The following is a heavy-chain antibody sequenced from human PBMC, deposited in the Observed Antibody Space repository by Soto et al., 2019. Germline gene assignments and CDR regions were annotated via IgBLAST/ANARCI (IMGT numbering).Heavy chain of an antibody. CDR3: ARVFTLTYNWFDP. J-gene: IGHJ5*02. Sequence: PSETLSLTCKVSGGSISNPDYYWSWIRQPPGKGLEWIGYTNYSGNTYHNPSLKSRVFISVDTSKNQISLRLSSVTAADTAVYYCARVFTLTYNWFDPWGQGTLVTVSS. V-gene: IGHV4-30-4*01. CDR2: TNYSGNT. CDR1: GGSISNPDYY. D-gene: IGHD3-22*01.